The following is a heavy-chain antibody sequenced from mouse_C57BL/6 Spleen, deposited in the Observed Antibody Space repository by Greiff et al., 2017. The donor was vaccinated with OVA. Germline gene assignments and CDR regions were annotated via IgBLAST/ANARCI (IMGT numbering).Heavy chain of an antibody. D-gene: IGHD1-1*01. V-gene: IGHV1-72*01. J-gene: IGHJ4*01. Sequence: QVQLQQPGAELVKPGASVKLSCKASGYTFTSSWMHWVKQRPGRGLEWIGRIDPNSGGTKYNEKFKSKATLTVDKPSSTAYMQLSSLTSEDSAVYYCARGPPTVVAYYYAMDYWGQGTSVTVSS. CDR1: GYTFTSSW. CDR3: ARGPPTVVAYYYAMDY. CDR2: IDPNSGGT.